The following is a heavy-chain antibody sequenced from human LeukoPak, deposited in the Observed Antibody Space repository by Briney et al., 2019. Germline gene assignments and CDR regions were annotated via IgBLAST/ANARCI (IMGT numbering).Heavy chain of an antibody. D-gene: IGHD3-10*01. V-gene: IGHV4-38-2*02. CDR3: ARVILSRVRGAVYYYYMDV. CDR1: GYSISSGYY. CDR2: IYHSGST. J-gene: IGHJ6*03. Sequence: PSETLSLTCTVSGYSISSGYYWGWIRQPPGKGLEWIGSIYHSGSTYYNPSLKSRVTISVDTSKNQFSLKLSSVTAADTAVYYCARVILSRVRGAVYYYYMDVWGKGTTVTVSS.